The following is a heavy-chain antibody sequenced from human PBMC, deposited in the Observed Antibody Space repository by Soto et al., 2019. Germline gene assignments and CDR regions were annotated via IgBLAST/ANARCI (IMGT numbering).Heavy chain of an antibody. V-gene: IGHV1-69*08. CDR3: ARGLGGRMDD. Sequence: VQLVQSGAEVKKPGSSVRVSCKASGTIFSSYTISWVRQAPGQGLEWMGRIIPILGETNSAQKFQGRVTRTADKSTNTAYMELNSLRLEDTALYYCARGLGGRMDDWGQGTTVTVSS. CDR2: IIPILGET. D-gene: IGHD3-16*01. J-gene: IGHJ6*02. CDR1: GTIFSSYT.